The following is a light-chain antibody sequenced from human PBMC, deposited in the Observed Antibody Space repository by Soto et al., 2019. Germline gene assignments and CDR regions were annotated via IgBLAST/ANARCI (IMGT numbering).Light chain of an antibody. Sequence: EIVLTQSPATLSVSPGERATLSCRASQSVSVNLAWYQQKPGQAPRLLIYGASTRATGIPAKFSGSGSGTELTLAISRLESEDFAVYYCQQYHDWPLTFGGGTKVESK. V-gene: IGKV3-15*01. CDR1: QSVSVN. CDR3: QQYHDWPLT. CDR2: GAS. J-gene: IGKJ4*01.